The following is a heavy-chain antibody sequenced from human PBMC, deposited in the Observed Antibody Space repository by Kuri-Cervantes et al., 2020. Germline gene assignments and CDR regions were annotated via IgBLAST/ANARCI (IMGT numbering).Heavy chain of an antibody. Sequence: SVKVSCKASGFTFTSSAVQWVRQARGQRLEWIGWIVVGSGNTNYAQKFQERVTITRDMSTSTAYMELSSLRSEDTAMYYCAAAQSVVHGPFQHWGQGTLVTVSS. CDR2: IVVGSGNT. CDR1: GFTFTSSA. CDR3: AAAQSVVHGPFQH. J-gene: IGHJ1*01. D-gene: IGHD5/OR15-5a*01. V-gene: IGHV1-58*01.